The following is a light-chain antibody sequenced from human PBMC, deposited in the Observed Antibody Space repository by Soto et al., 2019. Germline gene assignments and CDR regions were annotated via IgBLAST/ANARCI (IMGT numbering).Light chain of an antibody. CDR1: QSISSW. V-gene: IGKV1-5*01. CDR2: DAS. J-gene: IGKJ1*01. CDR3: QQYNERWT. Sequence: DIHMTQSPSTLSASVGDRVTITCRASQSISSWLAWYQQKPGKAPKLLIYDASSLESGVPSRFSGSGSGTEFTLTISSMTPDDFATYYCQQYNERWTFGQGTKVDIK.